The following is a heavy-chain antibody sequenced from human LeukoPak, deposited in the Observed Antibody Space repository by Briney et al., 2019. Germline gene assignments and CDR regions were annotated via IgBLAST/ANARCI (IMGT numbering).Heavy chain of an antibody. Sequence: SVKVSCKASGGTFSSYAISWVRQAPGQGLEWMGRIIPILGIANYAQKFQGRVTITADKSTSTAYMELSSLRSEDTAVYYCARVSSPSDCSSTSCYNYYYGMDAWGQGTTVTVSS. CDR3: ARVSSPSDCSSTSCYNYYYGMDA. CDR2: IIPILGIA. D-gene: IGHD2-2*02. CDR1: GGTFSSYA. J-gene: IGHJ6*02. V-gene: IGHV1-69*04.